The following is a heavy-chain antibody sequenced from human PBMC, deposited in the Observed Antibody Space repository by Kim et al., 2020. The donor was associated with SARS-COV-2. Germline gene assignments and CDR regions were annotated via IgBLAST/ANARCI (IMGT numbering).Heavy chain of an antibody. CDR3: ASSIGYFDWLLFDY. Sequence: NPSLKSRVTISVDTSKNQFSLKLSSVTAADTAVYYCASSIGYFDWLLFDYWGQGTLVTVSS. V-gene: IGHV4-59*01. D-gene: IGHD3-9*01. J-gene: IGHJ4*02.